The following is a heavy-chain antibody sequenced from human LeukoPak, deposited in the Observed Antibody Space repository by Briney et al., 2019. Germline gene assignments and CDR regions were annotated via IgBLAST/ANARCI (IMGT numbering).Heavy chain of an antibody. Sequence: SETLSLTCTVSGGSISSYYWSWIRQPPGKGLEWIGYIYYSGSTNYNPSLKSRVTISVDTSKNQFSLKLSSVTAADTAVYYCARRRSYDILTGYYPSQYYYYGMDVWGQGTTVTVSS. CDR1: GGSISSYY. CDR2: IYYSGST. CDR3: ARRRSYDILTGYYPSQYYYYGMDV. V-gene: IGHV4-59*12. D-gene: IGHD3-9*01. J-gene: IGHJ6*02.